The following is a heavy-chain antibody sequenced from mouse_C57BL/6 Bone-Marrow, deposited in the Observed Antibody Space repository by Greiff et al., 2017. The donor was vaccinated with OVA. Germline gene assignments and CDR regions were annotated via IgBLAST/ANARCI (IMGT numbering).Heavy chain of an antibody. CDR3: ARWDPNDY. CDR2: ISSGGSYT. Sequence: EVTLVESGGDLVKPGGSLKLSCAASGFTFSSYGMSWVRQTPDKRLEWVATISSGGSYTYYPDSVKGRFTISRDNAKNTLYLQMSSLKSEDTAMYYCARWDPNDYWGQGTTLTVSS. J-gene: IGHJ2*01. D-gene: IGHD4-1*01. V-gene: IGHV5-6*02. CDR1: GFTFSSYG.